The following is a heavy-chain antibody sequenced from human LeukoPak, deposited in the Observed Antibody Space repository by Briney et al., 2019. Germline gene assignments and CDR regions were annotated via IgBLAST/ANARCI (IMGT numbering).Heavy chain of an antibody. CDR3: ARQGAVAGIFDY. V-gene: IGHV4-59*01. D-gene: IGHD6-19*01. Sequence: SETLSLTCTVSGVSISSYYWSWIRQPPGKGLEWIGYIYYSGSTNYNPSLKSRVTISVDTSKNQFSLKLSSVTAADTAVYYCARQGAVAGIFDYWGQGTLVTVSS. J-gene: IGHJ4*02. CDR2: IYYSGST. CDR1: GVSISSYY.